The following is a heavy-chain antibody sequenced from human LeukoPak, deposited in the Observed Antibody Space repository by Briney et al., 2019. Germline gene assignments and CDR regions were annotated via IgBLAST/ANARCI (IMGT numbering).Heavy chain of an antibody. J-gene: IGHJ4*02. Sequence: PGGSLRLSCAASGFTFNNYAMHWDRQAPGKGLEWVTIISYDGSNKNYADSVKGRFTISRDNSKNTLYLQMNSLRTEDTAVYYCARGQSGYRGYDIFDYWGQGTLVTVSS. CDR1: GFTFNNYA. CDR2: ISYDGSNK. D-gene: IGHD5-12*01. V-gene: IGHV3-30*04. CDR3: ARGQSGYRGYDIFDY.